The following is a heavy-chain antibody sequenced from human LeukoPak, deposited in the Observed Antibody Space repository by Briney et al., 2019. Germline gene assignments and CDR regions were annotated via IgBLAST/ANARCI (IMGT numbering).Heavy chain of an antibody. CDR1: GGSISSHY. V-gene: IGHV4-59*11. J-gene: IGHJ5*02. CDR2: IYYSGST. D-gene: IGHD6-13*01. CDR3: ARGGRSSSWNWFDP. Sequence: PSETLSLTCTVSGGSISSHYWSWIRQPPGKGLEWIGYIYYSGSTNYNPSLKSRVTISVDTSKNQFSLKLSSVTAADTAVYYCARGGRSSSWNWFDPWGQGTLVTVSS.